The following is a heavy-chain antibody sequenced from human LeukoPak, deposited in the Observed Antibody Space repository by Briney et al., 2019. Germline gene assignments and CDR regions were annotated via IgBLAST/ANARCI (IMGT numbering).Heavy chain of an antibody. CDR1: GYTFTSYD. CDR2: VNPNSGNT. Sequence: GASVKVSCKTSGYTFTSYDLNWVRQATGQGLEWMGWVNPNSGNTGYAQKFQGRVTMTMDPSISTAYMELSSLRSEDTAVYYCARGGSVYSFLGVPYWGTQADAFDIWGQGTMVTVSS. CDR3: ARGGSVYSFLGVPYWGTQADAFDI. J-gene: IGHJ3*02. V-gene: IGHV1-8*01. D-gene: IGHD2-2*01.